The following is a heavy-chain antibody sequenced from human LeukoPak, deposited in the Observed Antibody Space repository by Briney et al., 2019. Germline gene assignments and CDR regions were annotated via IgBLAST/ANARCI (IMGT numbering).Heavy chain of an antibody. CDR1: GFTFSNNW. Sequence: GGSLRLSCAASGFTFSNNWMTWVRQAPGKGLEWVATVKKDASEKYYVDSVKGRFTISRDNAKNSLYLQMNGLRAEDTAVYYCARDYSRGSYRAEYFQHWGQGTLVTVSS. D-gene: IGHD1-26*01. CDR3: ARDYSRGSYRAEYFQH. CDR2: VKKDASEK. J-gene: IGHJ1*01. V-gene: IGHV3-7*01.